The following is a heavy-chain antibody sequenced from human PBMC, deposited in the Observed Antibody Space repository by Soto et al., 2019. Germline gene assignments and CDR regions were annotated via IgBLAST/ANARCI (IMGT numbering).Heavy chain of an antibody. V-gene: IGHV4-34*01. J-gene: IGHJ6*03. Sequence: PSETLSLTCAVYGGSFSGYYWSWIRQPPGKGLEWIGEINHSGSTNYNPSLKSRVTISVDTSKNQFSLKLSSVTAADTAVYYCARAPRGVRYCSGGSCYGPYYCYMDVWGKGTTVTVS. CDR3: ARAPRGVRYCSGGSCYGPYYCYMDV. CDR2: INHSGST. D-gene: IGHD2-15*01. CDR1: GGSFSGYY.